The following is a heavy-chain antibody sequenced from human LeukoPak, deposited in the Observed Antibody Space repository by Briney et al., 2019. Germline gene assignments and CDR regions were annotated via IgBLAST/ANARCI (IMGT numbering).Heavy chain of an antibody. Sequence: GGSLRLSCAASGLSVSNNDMSWVRQAPGKGLEWVSSISSSSSYIYYADSVKGRFTVSRDNAKNSLYLQMNSLRAEDTAVYYCAREFFEQQLVLWGQGTLVTVSS. CDR2: ISSSSSYI. CDR1: GLSVSNND. J-gene: IGHJ4*02. CDR3: AREFFEQQLVL. D-gene: IGHD6-13*01. V-gene: IGHV3-21*01.